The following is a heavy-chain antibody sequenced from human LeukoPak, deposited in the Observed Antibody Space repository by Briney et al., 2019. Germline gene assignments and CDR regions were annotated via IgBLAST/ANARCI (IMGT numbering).Heavy chain of an antibody. Sequence: SETLSLTCTVSGGSISSSYWSWIRQPPGKGLEWIGYIYYSGSTNYNPSLKSRVTISVDTSKNQFSLKLSSVTAADTAVYYCARHVRFGGTYNYYFANWRRGALVTVSS. D-gene: IGHD1-26*01. CDR1: GGSISSSY. J-gene: IGHJ4*02. CDR3: ARHVRFGGTYNYYFAN. V-gene: IGHV4-59*08. CDR2: IYYSGST.